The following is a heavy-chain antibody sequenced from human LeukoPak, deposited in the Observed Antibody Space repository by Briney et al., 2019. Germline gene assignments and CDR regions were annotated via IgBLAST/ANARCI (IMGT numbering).Heavy chain of an antibody. CDR2: ISSDGNNK. J-gene: IGHJ4*02. D-gene: IGHD1-26*01. CDR3: AKRYSESGGPYHFDY. CDR1: GFTFRSYG. V-gene: IGHV3-30*18. Sequence: PGGSLRLSCVASGFTFRSYGMHWVRQAPGKGLEWLSVISSDGNNKYYADSVKGRFTISRDNSKNTPYLQMNSLRAEDTAMYYCAKRYSESGGPYHFDYWGQGTLVTVSS.